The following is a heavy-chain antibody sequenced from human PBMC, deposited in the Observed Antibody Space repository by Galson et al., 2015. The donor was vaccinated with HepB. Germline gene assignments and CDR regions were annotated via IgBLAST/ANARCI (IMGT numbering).Heavy chain of an antibody. CDR1: GFSFSDSA. CDR3: TRGGGSFGY. D-gene: IGHD1-26*01. J-gene: IGHJ4*02. Sequence: SLRLSCATSGFSFSDSAMNWVRQAPGKGLEWVSSINGGSTSIHYADSLRGRVTISRDNTNNSLYLHMNTLQVEDTAVYYCTRGGGSFGYWGQGTLVTVSS. CDR2: INGGSTSI. V-gene: IGHV3-21*06.